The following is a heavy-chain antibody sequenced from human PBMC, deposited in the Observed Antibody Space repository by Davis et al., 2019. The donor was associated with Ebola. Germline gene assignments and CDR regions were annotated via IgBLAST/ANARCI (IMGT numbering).Heavy chain of an antibody. D-gene: IGHD1-7*01. CDR3: ARVDWNYRFDY. CDR1: GGSISSSSYY. Sequence: MPSETLSLTCTVSGGSISSSSYYWGWIRQPPGKGLEWIGSIYYSGSTYYNPSLKSRVTISVDTSKNQFSLKLSSVTAADTAVYYCARVDWNYRFDYWGQGTLVTVSS. CDR2: IYYSGST. V-gene: IGHV4-39*07. J-gene: IGHJ4*02.